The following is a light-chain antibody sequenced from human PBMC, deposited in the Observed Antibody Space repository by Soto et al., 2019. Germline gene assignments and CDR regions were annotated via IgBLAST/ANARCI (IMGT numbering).Light chain of an antibody. J-gene: IGLJ1*01. Sequence: QSVLTQPPSASATPGQRVTISCSGSSSNIGSNTVNWYQQLPGTAPKLLIFSNIHRPSGVPDRFSGSKSGTSASLAISGLQSEDEAYYYCAAWDDSLNGFYVFGTGTKVTVL. CDR1: SSNIGSNT. CDR3: AAWDDSLNGFYV. V-gene: IGLV1-44*01. CDR2: SNI.